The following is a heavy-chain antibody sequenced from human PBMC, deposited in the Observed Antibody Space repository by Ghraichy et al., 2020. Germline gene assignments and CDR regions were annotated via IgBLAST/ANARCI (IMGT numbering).Heavy chain of an antibody. CDR2: ISGSGGST. CDR1: GFTFSSYS. CDR3: AKRQVVDYYVSGGPRYWYFDL. V-gene: IGHV3-23*01. D-gene: IGHD3-22*01. Sequence: GGSLRLSCAASGFTFSSYSMSWVRQAPGKGLEWVSAISGSGGSTYYADSVKGRFTISRDNSKNTLYLQMNSLRAEDTAVYYCAKRQVVDYYVSGGPRYWYFDLWGRGTLVTVSS. J-gene: IGHJ2*01.